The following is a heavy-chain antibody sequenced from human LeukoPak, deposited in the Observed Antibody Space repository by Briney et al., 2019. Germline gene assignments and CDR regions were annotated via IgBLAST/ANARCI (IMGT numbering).Heavy chain of an antibody. CDR1: GYTSTGYY. CDR3: ASRTDDSSGYYYYYGMDV. V-gene: IGHV1-2*06. D-gene: IGHD3-22*01. J-gene: IGHJ6*02. Sequence: ASVKVSCKASGYTSTGYYMHWVRQAPGQGLEWMGRINPNSGGTNYAQKFQGRVTMTRDTSISTAYMELSRLRSDDTAVYYCASRTDDSSGYYYYYGMDVWGQGTTVTVSS. CDR2: INPNSGGT.